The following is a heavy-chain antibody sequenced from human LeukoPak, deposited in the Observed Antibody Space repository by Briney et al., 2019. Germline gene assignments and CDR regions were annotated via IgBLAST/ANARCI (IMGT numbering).Heavy chain of an antibody. J-gene: IGHJ4*02. D-gene: IGHD3-22*01. CDR1: GGSISSGGYY. Sequence: SETVSLTCTVSGGSISSGGYYWSWIRQHPGKGLEWIGYIYYSGSTYYNPSLKSRVTISVDTSKNQFSLKLSSVTAADTAVYYCAREHYDSSGYYDDYWGQGTLVTVSS. CDR3: AREHYDSSGYYDDY. CDR2: IYYSGST. V-gene: IGHV4-31*03.